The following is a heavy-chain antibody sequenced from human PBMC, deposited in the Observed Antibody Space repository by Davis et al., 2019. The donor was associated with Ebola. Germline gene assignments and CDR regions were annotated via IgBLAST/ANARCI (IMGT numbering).Heavy chain of an antibody. CDR3: AGGVVTPEDYDY. Sequence: ESLKISCEASGFTFSSYEMNWIRQPPGKGLEWIGYIYYSGSTNYNPSLKSRVTISVDTSKNQFSLKLSSVTAADTAVYYCAGGVVTPEDYDYWGQGTLVTVSS. D-gene: IGHD4-23*01. V-gene: IGHV4-59*01. CDR1: GFTFSSYE. CDR2: IYYSGST. J-gene: IGHJ4*02.